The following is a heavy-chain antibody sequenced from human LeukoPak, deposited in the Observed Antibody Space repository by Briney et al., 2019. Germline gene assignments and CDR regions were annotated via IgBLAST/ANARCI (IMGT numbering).Heavy chain of an antibody. CDR3: ARIVMGKNWFDP. J-gene: IGHJ5*02. V-gene: IGHV2-70*11. CDR2: IDWDDDK. Sequence: ESGPALVKPTQTLTLTCTFSGLSLSTSGMCVSWIRQPPGKALEWLARIDWDDDKYYSTSLKTRLTISKDTSKNQVVLTMTNMDPVDTATYYCARIVMGKNWFDPWGQGTLVTVSS. D-gene: IGHD3-16*01. CDR1: GLSLSTSGMC.